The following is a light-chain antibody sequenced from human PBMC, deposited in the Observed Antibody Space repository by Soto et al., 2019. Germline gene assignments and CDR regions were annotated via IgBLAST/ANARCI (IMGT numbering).Light chain of an antibody. CDR2: GAS. CDR1: QSVSSSY. Sequence: EVVLAQSPGTLSLSPGDRATLSCRASQSVSSSYLAWYQQKPGQPPRLLIYGASSRATGIPDRFSGSGSGTDFTLTISRLEPEDFEMYYCQRYGTSTPLPFGGGTKVEIK. CDR3: QRYGTSTPLP. J-gene: IGKJ4*01. V-gene: IGKV3-20*01.